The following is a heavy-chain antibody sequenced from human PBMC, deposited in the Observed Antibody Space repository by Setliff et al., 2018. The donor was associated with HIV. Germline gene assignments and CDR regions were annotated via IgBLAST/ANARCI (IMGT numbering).Heavy chain of an antibody. J-gene: IGHJ4*02. Sequence: GGSLRLSCEASGFTFSTYSMNWVRQAPGKGLEWVSSISSSSRSKYYADSVKGRFTISRDNAKNSLYLQMNSLTAEGTAVYYCARDVSWRVRTYIDYWGQGALVTVSS. V-gene: IGHV3-21*01. CDR2: ISSSSRSK. CDR1: GFTFSTYS. CDR3: ARDVSWRVRTYIDY. D-gene: IGHD3-3*01.